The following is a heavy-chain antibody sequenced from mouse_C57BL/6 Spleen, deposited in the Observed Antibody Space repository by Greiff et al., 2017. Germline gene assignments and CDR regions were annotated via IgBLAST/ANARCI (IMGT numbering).Heavy chain of an antibody. CDR3: ARGNYGVDY. CDR2: IDPSDSYT. D-gene: IGHD1-1*01. Sequence: QVQLKQPGAELVKPGASVKLSCKASGYTFTSYWMQWVKQRPGQGLEWIGEIDPSDSYTNYNQKFKGKATLTVDTSSSTAYMQLSSLTSEDSAVYYCARGNYGVDYWGQGTSVTVSS. CDR1: GYTFTSYW. V-gene: IGHV1-50*01. J-gene: IGHJ4*01.